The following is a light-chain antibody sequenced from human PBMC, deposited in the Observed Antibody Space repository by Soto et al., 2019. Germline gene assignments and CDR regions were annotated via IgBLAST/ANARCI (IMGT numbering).Light chain of an antibody. CDR3: SSYTGSSTYV. V-gene: IGLV2-14*01. CDR1: SSDVGGYNY. Sequence: QSALTQPASVSGSPGQSITISCTGTSSDVGGYNYVSWYQQHPGKAPKLMIYDVSNRPSGVSNRFSGSKSGNTASLTISGLHAEDEYDYYCSSYTGSSTYVFGTGTKLTVL. CDR2: DVS. J-gene: IGLJ1*01.